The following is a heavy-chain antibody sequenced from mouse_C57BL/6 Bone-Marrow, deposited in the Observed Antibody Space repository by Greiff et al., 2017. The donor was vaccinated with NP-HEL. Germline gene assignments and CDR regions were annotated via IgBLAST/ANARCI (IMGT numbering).Heavy chain of an antibody. CDR3: TSYYYGSSSYWYFDV. Sequence: EVKVVESGGGLVKPGGSLKLSCAASGFTFSSYAMSWVRQTPEKRLEWVAYISSGGDYIYYADTVKGRFTISRDNARNTLYLQMSSLKSEDTAMYYCTSYYYGSSSYWYFDVWGTGTTVTVSS. CDR2: ISSGGDYI. J-gene: IGHJ1*03. CDR1: GFTFSSYA. D-gene: IGHD1-1*01. V-gene: IGHV5-9-1*02.